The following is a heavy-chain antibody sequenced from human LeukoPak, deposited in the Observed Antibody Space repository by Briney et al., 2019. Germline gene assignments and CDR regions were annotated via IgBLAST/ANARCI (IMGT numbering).Heavy chain of an antibody. CDR3: ARGIVVVDAFDI. Sequence: PSQTLSLTCAVSGGSISSGGYSWSWIRQPPGKGLEWIGYIYYSGSTYYNPSLKSRVTISVDTSKNQFSLKLSSVTAADTAVYYCARGIVVVDAFDIWGQGTMVTVSS. CDR1: GGSISSGGYS. J-gene: IGHJ3*02. V-gene: IGHV4-31*11. D-gene: IGHD3-22*01. CDR2: IYYSGST.